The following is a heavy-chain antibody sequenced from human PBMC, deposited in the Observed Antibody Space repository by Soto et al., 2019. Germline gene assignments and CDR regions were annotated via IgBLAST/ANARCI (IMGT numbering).Heavy chain of an antibody. J-gene: IGHJ4*02. CDR3: ARDHGYYYDSSGYSDY. Sequence: GGPLRLSCAASGFTFSSYGMHWVRQAPGKGLEWVAVIWYDGSNKYYADSVKGRFTISRDNSKNTLYLQMNSLRAEDTAVYYCARDHGYYYDSSGYSDYWGQGTLVTVSS. V-gene: IGHV3-33*01. CDR1: GFTFSSYG. D-gene: IGHD3-22*01. CDR2: IWYDGSNK.